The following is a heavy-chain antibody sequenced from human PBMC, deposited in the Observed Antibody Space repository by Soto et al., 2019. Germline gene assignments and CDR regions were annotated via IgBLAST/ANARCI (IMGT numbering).Heavy chain of an antibody. V-gene: IGHV4-30-4*01. D-gene: IGHD1-26*01. CDR2: LRLRAGT. Sequence: QVRLQESGPGLVRPSQTLSLTCTVSDVPLSSGSYFWTWVRRAPGKALGWIGDLRLRAGTLYTPSLEGPITMSGGVSGDQFFLTLLSASVADTAVYYRARARSFVRARRRWYFEPWGKGTLVKVFS. J-gene: IGHJ2*01. CDR3: ARARSFVRARRRWYFEP. CDR1: DVPLSSGSYF.